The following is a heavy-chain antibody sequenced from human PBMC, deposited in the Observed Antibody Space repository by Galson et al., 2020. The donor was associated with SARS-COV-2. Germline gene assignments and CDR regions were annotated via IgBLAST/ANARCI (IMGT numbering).Heavy chain of an antibody. CDR1: GFTFSSYD. J-gene: IGHJ6*02. CDR2: IGTAGDT. D-gene: IGHD3-10*01. V-gene: IGHV3-13*01. CDR3: ARGSLWLGLYYGMDV. Sequence: GGSLRLSCAASGFTFSSYDMHWVRQATGKGLEWVSAIGTAGDTYYPGSVKGRFTISRENAKNSLYLQMNSLRAGDTAVYYCARGSLWLGLYYGMDVWGQGTTVTVSS.